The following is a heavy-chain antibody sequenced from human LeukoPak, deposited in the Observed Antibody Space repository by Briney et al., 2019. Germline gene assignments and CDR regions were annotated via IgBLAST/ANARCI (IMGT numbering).Heavy chain of an antibody. D-gene: IGHD6-25*01. CDR1: GFTFSSYW. J-gene: IGHJ4*02. V-gene: IGHV3-74*01. Sequence: GGSLRLSCAASGFTFSSYWMHWVRQAPGKGLVWVSRINSDGSSTSYADSVKGRFTISRDNAKNTLYLQMNSLRAEDTAVYYCASSNPAALFDYWGQGTLVTVSS. CDR2: INSDGSST. CDR3: ASSNPAALFDY.